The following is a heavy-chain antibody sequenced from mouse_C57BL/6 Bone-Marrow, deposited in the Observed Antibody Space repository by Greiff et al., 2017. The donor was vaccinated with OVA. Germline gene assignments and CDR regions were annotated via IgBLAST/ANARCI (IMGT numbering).Heavy chain of an antibody. V-gene: IGHV1-82*01. CDR2: IYPGDGDT. Sequence: VQLQQSGPELVKPGASVKISCKASGYAFSSSWMNWVKQRPGKGLEWIGRIYPGDGDTNYNGKFKGKATLTADKSSSTAYMQLSSLTSEDSAVYFCARFPHYYGSRYYAMDYWGQGTSVTVSS. CDR1: GYAFSSSW. CDR3: ARFPHYYGSRYYAMDY. D-gene: IGHD1-1*01. J-gene: IGHJ4*01.